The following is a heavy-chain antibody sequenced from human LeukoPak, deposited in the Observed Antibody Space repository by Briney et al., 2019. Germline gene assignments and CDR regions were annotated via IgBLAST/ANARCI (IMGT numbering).Heavy chain of an antibody. CDR2: MNPNSGNT. Sequence: ASVKVSCKASGYTFTSYDINWVRQATGQGLEWMGWMNPNSGNTGYAQKFQGRVTMTRNTSISTAYMELSSLRSEETAVYYSARGLGDDFCSVHDSFDHWGQGTLVTVSS. CDR1: GYTFTSYD. J-gene: IGHJ4*02. V-gene: IGHV1-8*01. D-gene: IGHD3-3*01. CDR3: ARGLGDDFCSVHDSFDH.